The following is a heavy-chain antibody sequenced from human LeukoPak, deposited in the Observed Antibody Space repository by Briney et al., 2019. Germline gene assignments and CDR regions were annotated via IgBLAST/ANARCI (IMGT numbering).Heavy chain of an antibody. Sequence: PSETLSLTCAVYGGSSSGYYWSWIRQPPGKGLEWIGEINHSGSTNYNPSLKSRVTISVDTSKNQFSLKLSSVTAADTAVYYCASLRYPTSIDAFDIWGQGTMVTVSS. CDR3: ASLRYPTSIDAFDI. V-gene: IGHV4-34*01. J-gene: IGHJ3*02. CDR1: GGSSSGYY. D-gene: IGHD1-1*01. CDR2: INHSGST.